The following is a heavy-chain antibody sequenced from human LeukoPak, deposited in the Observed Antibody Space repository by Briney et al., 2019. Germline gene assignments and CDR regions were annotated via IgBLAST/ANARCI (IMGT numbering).Heavy chain of an antibody. Sequence: GGFLRLSCADSGFTFSSYSMHWVRQAPGEGLQWVSSISDDSNYIFYADSVKGRFTIYRDNAKNSLYLQMNSLRAEDTAVYYCARVGIAAAGTYWFDPWGQGTLVTVSS. V-gene: IGHV3-21*01. J-gene: IGHJ5*02. CDR2: ISDDSNYI. CDR3: ARVGIAAAGTYWFDP. CDR1: GFTFSSYS. D-gene: IGHD6-13*01.